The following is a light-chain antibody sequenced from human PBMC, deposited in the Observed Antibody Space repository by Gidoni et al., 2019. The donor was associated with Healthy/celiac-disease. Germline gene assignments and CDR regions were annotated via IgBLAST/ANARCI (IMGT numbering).Light chain of an antibody. Sequence: DIQMTQSPSSLSASVGDRVTITCQASQDISNYLNWYQQKPGKAPKLLIYDASNLETGVPSRFSGSGSGTDFTFTISSLQPEDIATYYCQQYDKLGTFGQGTKVEIK. J-gene: IGKJ1*01. CDR3: QQYDKLGT. V-gene: IGKV1-33*01. CDR2: DAS. CDR1: QDISNY.